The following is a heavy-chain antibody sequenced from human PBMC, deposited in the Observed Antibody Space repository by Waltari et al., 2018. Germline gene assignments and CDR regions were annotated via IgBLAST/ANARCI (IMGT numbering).Heavy chain of an antibody. CDR2: VDPEDGET. Sequence: EVQLVQSGAEVKKPGATVKISCKVSGYTFTDYYMHWVQQAPGKGLEWMGLVDPEDGETRYAEKFQGRVTITADKATSTAYMELSSLRSEDTAVYYCARAYMAAAGIGPLDYWGQGTLVTVSS. D-gene: IGHD6-13*01. J-gene: IGHJ4*02. CDR3: ARAYMAAAGIGPLDY. CDR1: GYTFTDYY. V-gene: IGHV1-69-2*01.